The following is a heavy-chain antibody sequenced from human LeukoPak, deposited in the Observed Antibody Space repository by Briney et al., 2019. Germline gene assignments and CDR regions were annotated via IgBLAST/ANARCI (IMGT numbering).Heavy chain of an antibody. CDR1: GYTFTGYY. V-gene: IGHV1-2*02. CDR3: ARSAAAGTGWFDP. CDR2: INPNSGGT. D-gene: IGHD6-13*01. J-gene: IGHJ5*02. Sequence: ASVKVSCEASGYTFTGYYMHWVRQAPGQGLEWMGWINPNSGGTNYAQKFQGRGTMTRDTSISTAYMELSRLRSDDTAVYYCARSAAAGTGWFDPWGQGTLVTVSS.